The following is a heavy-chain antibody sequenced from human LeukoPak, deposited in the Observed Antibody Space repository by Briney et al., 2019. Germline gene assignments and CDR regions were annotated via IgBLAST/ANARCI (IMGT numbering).Heavy chain of an antibody. Sequence: GESLRLSCAASGFTFSYYATNWVRQAPGKGLEWVSTISGSGASTYYADSVKGRFTISRDNSKNTLYLQMNSLRAEDTAVYYCAKDHMLGELSLFYFDSWGQGTLVTVSS. J-gene: IGHJ4*02. CDR2: ISGSGAST. V-gene: IGHV3-23*01. CDR1: GFTFSYYA. CDR3: AKDHMLGELSLFYFDS. D-gene: IGHD3-16*02.